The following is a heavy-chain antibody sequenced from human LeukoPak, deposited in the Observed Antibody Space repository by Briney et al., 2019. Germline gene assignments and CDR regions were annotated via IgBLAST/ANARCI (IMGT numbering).Heavy chain of an antibody. CDR2: IIAYNGNT. V-gene: IGHV1-18*01. D-gene: IGHD6-13*01. J-gene: IGHJ5*02. Sequence: GASVKVSCKASGYTFTSYGISWVRQAPGQGLEWMEWIIAYNGNTNYAQKLQGRVTMTTDTSTSTAYMELRSLRSDDTAVYYCASVIAAAGLEWFDPWGHGTLVTVSS. CDR3: ASVIAAAGLEWFDP. CDR1: GYTFTSYG.